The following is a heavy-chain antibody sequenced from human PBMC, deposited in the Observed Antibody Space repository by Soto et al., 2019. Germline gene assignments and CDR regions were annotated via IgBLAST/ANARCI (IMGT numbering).Heavy chain of an antibody. J-gene: IGHJ4*02. CDR1: GYTFSSYA. D-gene: IGHD3-22*01. CDR2: ISYDGSNK. Sequence: PGGSLRLSCAASGYTFSSYAIHWFRQAPGKGLEWVAVISYDGSNKYYAASVKGRFTISRDNSKNTLYLQMDSLRAEDTAVYYCARAVGRYYGSSDYYGYWGQGTLVTVSS. CDR3: ARAVGRYYGSSDYYGY. V-gene: IGHV3-30-3*01.